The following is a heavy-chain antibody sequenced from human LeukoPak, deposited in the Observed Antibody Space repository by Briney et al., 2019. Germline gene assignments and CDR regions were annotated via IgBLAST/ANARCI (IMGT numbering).Heavy chain of an antibody. D-gene: IGHD2-2*01. J-gene: IGHJ4*02. CDR2: IIPIFGTA. Sequence: SVKVSCKASGGTFSSYAISWVRQAPRQGLEWMGGIIPIFGTANYAQKFQGRVTITADESTSTAYMELSSLRSEDTAVYYCAKLVVPAATHGGAFDYWGQGTLVTVSS. CDR1: GGTFSSYA. CDR3: AKLVVPAATHGGAFDY. V-gene: IGHV1-69*13.